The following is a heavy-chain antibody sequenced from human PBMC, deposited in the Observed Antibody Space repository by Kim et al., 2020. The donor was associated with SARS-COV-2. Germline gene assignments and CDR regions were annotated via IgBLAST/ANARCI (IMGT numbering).Heavy chain of an antibody. D-gene: IGHD1-26*01. J-gene: IGHJ5*02. CDR2: IYYSGST. CDR3: ARRGRSGSYWGWFDP. Sequence: SETLSLTCTVSGGSISSSSYYWGWIRQPPGKGLEWIGSIYYSGSTYYNPSLKSRVTISVDTSKNQFSLKLSSVTAADTAVYYCARRGRSGSYWGWFDPWGQGTLVTVSS. CDR1: GGSISSSSYY. V-gene: IGHV4-39*01.